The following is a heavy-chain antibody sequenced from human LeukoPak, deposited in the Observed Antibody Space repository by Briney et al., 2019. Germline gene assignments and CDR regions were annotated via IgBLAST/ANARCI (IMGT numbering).Heavy chain of an antibody. CDR2: INPNSGGT. J-gene: IGHJ4*02. CDR3: ARVTRQEWLPEGGSDY. V-gene: IGHV1-2*02. Sequence: GASVKVSCKASGYTFTGYYMHWVRQAPGQGLEWMGWINPNSGGTNYAQKFQGRVTMTRDTSISTAYMELSRLRSDDTAVYYCARVTRQEWLPEGGSDYWGQGTLVTVSS. D-gene: IGHD3-3*01. CDR1: GYTFTGYY.